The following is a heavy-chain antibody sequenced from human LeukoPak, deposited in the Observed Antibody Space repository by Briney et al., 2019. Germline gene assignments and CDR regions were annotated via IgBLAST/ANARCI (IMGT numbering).Heavy chain of an antibody. D-gene: IGHD4-17*01. V-gene: IGHV6-1*01. CDR1: GDSVSSNSAA. Sequence: SQTLSLTCAISGDSVSSNSAAWNWIRQSLSRGLEWLGRTYYRSKWYNDYAVSVKSRITINPDTSKNQFSLQLNSVTPEDTAVYYCARATDYVGYYYYYMDVWGKGTTVTVSS. CDR3: ARATDYVGYYYYYMDV. J-gene: IGHJ6*03. CDR2: TYYRSKWYN.